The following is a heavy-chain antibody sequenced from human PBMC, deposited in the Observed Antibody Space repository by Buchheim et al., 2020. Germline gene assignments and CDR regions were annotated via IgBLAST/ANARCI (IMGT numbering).Heavy chain of an antibody. CDR2: IKQHGSEK. D-gene: IGHD2-2*02. Sequence: EVQLVESGGGLVQPGGSLRLSCGASGFTFSSYWMSWVRQAPGKGLEWVANIKQHGSEKYYVESVKGRFTISRDDAKNSLCLQMNGLRAEDTAVYYCARIVVPDAILRFWYFDLWGRGT. CDR1: GFTFSSYW. J-gene: IGHJ2*01. V-gene: IGHV3-7*01. CDR3: ARIVVPDAILRFWYFDL.